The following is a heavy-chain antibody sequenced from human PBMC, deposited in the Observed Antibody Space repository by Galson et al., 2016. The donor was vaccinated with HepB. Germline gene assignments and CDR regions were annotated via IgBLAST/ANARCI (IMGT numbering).Heavy chain of an antibody. CDR2: IGDDGNNK. D-gene: IGHD1-1*01. CDR1: GFTFSSYD. J-gene: IGHJ6*02. Sequence: SLRLSCAASGFTFSSYDMHWVRQAPGKGLEWVAFIGDDGNNKYYGDSVKGRSRISRDNSKNALYLEMNSLRDEDTAVYYCARDHYLGVGQSVEYTYGMDVWGQGTTVTVSS. CDR3: ARDHYLGVGQSVEYTYGMDV. V-gene: IGHV3-33*08.